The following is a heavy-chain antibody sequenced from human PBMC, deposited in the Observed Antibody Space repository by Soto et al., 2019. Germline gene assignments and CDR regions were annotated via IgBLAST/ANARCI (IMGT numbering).Heavy chain of an antibody. CDR3: ARGDWFHP. CDR2: IYYTGTT. Sequence: PSETLSLTCTVSGGSISAGDYYWNWIRQPPGKGLEWIGYIYYTGTTKYNPSLKSRATLSVDTLKNRFSLNLTSGTATDSAVYYCARGDWFHPWGPGTLVTVSS. J-gene: IGHJ5*02. CDR1: GGSISAGDYY. V-gene: IGHV4-30-4*01.